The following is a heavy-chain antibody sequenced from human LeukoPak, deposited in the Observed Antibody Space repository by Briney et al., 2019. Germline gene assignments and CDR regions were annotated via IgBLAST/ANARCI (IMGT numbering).Heavy chain of an antibody. Sequence: GGSLRLSCAASGFTFSSYAMSWVRQAPGKGLEWVSAISGSGGSTYYADSVKGRFTISRDNSKNTLYLQMNSLRAEDTAVYYCAKDPTFDEYSIVDYWGQGTLVTVSS. CDR1: GFTFSSYA. CDR3: AKDPTFDEYSIVDY. J-gene: IGHJ4*02. CDR2: ISGSGGST. V-gene: IGHV3-23*01. D-gene: IGHD6-13*01.